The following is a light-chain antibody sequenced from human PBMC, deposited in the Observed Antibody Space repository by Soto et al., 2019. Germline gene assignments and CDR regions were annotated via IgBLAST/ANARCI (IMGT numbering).Light chain of an antibody. CDR3: QQYGSSPFT. CDR2: GTS. V-gene: IGKV3-20*01. CDR1: QSVSRSD. J-gene: IGKJ3*01. Sequence: EIVLTQSPDTVSLSPGERATLSCRASQSVSRSDLAWYQHKPGQSPRLLIYGTSSRATGIPDRFSGSGSGTGFTLTISRLEPEDSAVYYCQQYGSSPFTFGPGTKVDIK.